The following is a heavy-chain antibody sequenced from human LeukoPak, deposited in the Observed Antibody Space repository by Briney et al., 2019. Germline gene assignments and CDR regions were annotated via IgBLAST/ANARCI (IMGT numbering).Heavy chain of an antibody. J-gene: IGHJ4*02. CDR3: ASGSNLRFLEWSPFDY. D-gene: IGHD3-3*01. CDR1: GYTFTGYY. CDR2: INPNSGGT. Sequence: ASVKVSCKASGYTFTGYYMHWVRQAPGQGLEWMGWINPNSGGTNYAQKFQGRVTMTRDTSISTAYVELSRLRSDDTAVYYCASGSNLRFLEWSPFDYWGQGTLVTVSS. V-gene: IGHV1-2*02.